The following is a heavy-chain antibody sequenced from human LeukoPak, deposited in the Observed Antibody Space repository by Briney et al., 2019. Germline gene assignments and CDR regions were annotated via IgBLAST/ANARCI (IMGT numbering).Heavy chain of an antibody. CDR3: ARGREERYFDWLMGYYYYMDV. V-gene: IGHV1-69*05. CDR2: IIPIFGTA. D-gene: IGHD3-9*01. Sequence: SVKVSCKASGGTFSSYAISWVRQAPGQGLEWMGGIIPIFGTANYAQKFQGRVTMTRNTSISTAYMELSSLRSEDTAVYYCARGREERYFDWLMGYYYYMDVWGKGTTVTISS. J-gene: IGHJ6*03. CDR1: GGTFSSYA.